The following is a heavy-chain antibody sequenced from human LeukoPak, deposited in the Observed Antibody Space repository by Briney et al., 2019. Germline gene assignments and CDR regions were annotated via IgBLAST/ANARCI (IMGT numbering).Heavy chain of an antibody. Sequence: PGGSLRLSCAASGFTFSTYTMTWVRQAPGKGLECISYISSSIRTIYYADPVKGRFTISRDNAKNSLYLQMNGLRAEDTAVYYCARGVPRLDGSGGWFDPWGQGTLVTVSS. CDR3: ARGVPRLDGSGGWFDP. V-gene: IGHV3-48*01. CDR2: ISSSIRTI. D-gene: IGHD2-15*01. CDR1: GFTFSTYT. J-gene: IGHJ5*02.